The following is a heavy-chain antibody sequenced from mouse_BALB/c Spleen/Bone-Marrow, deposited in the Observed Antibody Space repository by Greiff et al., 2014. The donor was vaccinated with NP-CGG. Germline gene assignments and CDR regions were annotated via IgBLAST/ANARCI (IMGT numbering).Heavy chain of an antibody. CDR1: GYTFTNYW. CDR3: TRRAYGGSYGFAY. J-gene: IGHJ3*01. CDR2: ISPSTGYT. Sequence: QVQLQQSGAELAKPGASVKMSCKASGYTFTNYWMHWVKQRPGQGLEWIGYISPSTGYTEYNQKFKDKATLTADKSSSTAYMQLSSLTSEDSPVFYCTRRAYGGSYGFAYWGQGTLVTVSA. D-gene: IGHD1-1*01. V-gene: IGHV1-7*01.